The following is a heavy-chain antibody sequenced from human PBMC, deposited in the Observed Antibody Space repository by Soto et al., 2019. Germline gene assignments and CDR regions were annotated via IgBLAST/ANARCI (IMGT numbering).Heavy chain of an antibody. J-gene: IGHJ4*02. Sequence: SETLSLTCAVYGGSFSGYYWSWIRQPPGKGLEWIGEINHSGSTNYNPSLKSRVTISVDTSKNQFSLKLSSVTAADTAVYYCPRGIAANDRPVDYWGQGTLVTVSS. CDR3: PRGIAANDRPVDY. CDR1: GGSFSGYY. V-gene: IGHV4-34*01. CDR2: INHSGST. D-gene: IGHD6-13*01.